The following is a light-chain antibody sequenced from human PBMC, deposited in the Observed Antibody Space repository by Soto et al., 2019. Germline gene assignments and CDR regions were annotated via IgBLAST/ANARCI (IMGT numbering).Light chain of an antibody. Sequence: QSALTQPPSASGSPGQSVTISRTGTSSDVGGYNYVSWYQQHPGKAPKLMIYEVSKRPSGVPDRFSGAKSVNKASLTVAGLQAEDEADYYCSSYAGSNNFVVFGGGTKLTVL. CDR2: EVS. J-gene: IGLJ2*01. V-gene: IGLV2-8*01. CDR3: SSYAGSNNFVV. CDR1: SSDVGGYNY.